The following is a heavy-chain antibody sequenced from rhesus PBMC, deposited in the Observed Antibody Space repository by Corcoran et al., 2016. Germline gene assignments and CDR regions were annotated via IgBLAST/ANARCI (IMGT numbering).Heavy chain of an antibody. V-gene: IGHV1-138*01. Sequence: QVQLVQSGAEVKKPGSSVTVSCWTSGYTFTDYYITWVRQAPGQGLGWRGETNKTTGGADFAQKFQGRIIMTTDTSTSTAAMKLTSLTSEDTAIYYCIRGGYGTVVDYWGQGVLVTVSS. J-gene: IGHJ4*01. D-gene: IGHD4-29*01. CDR1: GYTFTDYY. CDR3: IRGGYGTVVDY. CDR2: TNKTTGGA.